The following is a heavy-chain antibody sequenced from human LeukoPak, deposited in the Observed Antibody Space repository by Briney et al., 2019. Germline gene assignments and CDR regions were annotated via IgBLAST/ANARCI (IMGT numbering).Heavy chain of an antibody. CDR1: GGSISSGSYY. D-gene: IGHD6-6*01. CDR3: ARDRGYSSSSLRWFDP. J-gene: IGHJ5*02. CDR2: IYTSGST. Sequence: SETLSLTCTVSGGSISSGSYYWSWIRQTAGKGLEWIGRIYTSGSTNYNPSLKSRVTISVDTSKNQFSLKLSSVTAADTAVYYCARDRGYSSSSLRWFDPWGQGTLVTVSS. V-gene: IGHV4-61*02.